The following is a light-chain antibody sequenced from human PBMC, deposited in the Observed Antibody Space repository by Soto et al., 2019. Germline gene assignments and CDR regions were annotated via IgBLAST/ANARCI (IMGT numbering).Light chain of an antibody. CDR2: GST. CDR3: TSYADTRNFGVV. Sequence: QSVLTQPPSVSGAPGQTVTMSCTGSSSNFGAGYDVHWYQQLPGTAPKLLIYGSTNRPSGVPARFSGSKSDTSASLAITGLQAEDEADYYCTSYADTRNFGVVFGGGTKLTVL. J-gene: IGLJ2*01. V-gene: IGLV1-40*01. CDR1: SSNFGAGYD.